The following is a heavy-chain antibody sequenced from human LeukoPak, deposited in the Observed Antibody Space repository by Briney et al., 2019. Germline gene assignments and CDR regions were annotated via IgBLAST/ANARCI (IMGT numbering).Heavy chain of an antibody. V-gene: IGHV4-34*01. Sequence: PSETLSLTCAVYGGSFSGYYWSWIRQPPGKGLEWIGEINHSGSTNYNPSLKSRVTISVDTSKNQFSLKLSSVTAADTAVYYCARGRAGAVVPAAPHRLPTPYYFDYWGQGTLVTVSS. D-gene: IGHD2-2*01. CDR2: INHSGST. CDR1: GGSFSGYY. CDR3: ARGRAGAVVPAAPHRLPTPYYFDY. J-gene: IGHJ4*02.